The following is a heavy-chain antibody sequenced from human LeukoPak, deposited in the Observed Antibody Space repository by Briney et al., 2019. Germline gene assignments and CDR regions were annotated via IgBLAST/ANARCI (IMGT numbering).Heavy chain of an antibody. V-gene: IGHV3-30-3*01. J-gene: IGHJ4*02. D-gene: IGHD6-13*01. CDR1: GFTFSSYA. CDR2: ISYDGSNK. Sequence: GGSLRLSCAASGFTFSSYAMHWVRQAPGKGLEWVAVISYDGSNKYYADSVKGRFTISRDNSKNTLYLQMNSLRAEDTAVYYCARDLYRRQHLGLIDSWGQGTRVTVSS. CDR3: ARDLYRRQHLGLIDS.